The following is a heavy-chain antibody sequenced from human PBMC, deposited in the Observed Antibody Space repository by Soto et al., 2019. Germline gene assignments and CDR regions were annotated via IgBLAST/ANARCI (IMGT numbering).Heavy chain of an antibody. V-gene: IGHV4-30-4*01. CDR3: ARYQYASGSMSAFEI. D-gene: IGHD3-10*01. CDR1: GGSSTSDGYH. J-gene: IGHJ3*02. CDR2: IYYSGST. Sequence: SETLSRTCTVSGGSSTSDGYHWSWVRQPPGKGLEWIGYIYYSGSTYYNPSLKSRVTTSVDTSKNKFSLSLNSVTAADTAVYFCARYQYASGSMSAFEIWGQGTLVIVS.